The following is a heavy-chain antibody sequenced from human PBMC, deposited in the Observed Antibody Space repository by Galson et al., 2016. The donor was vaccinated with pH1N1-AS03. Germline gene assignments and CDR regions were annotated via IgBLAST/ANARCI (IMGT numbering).Heavy chain of an antibody. V-gene: IGHV3-21*01. Sequence: SLRLSCAASGFTFRTYGMNWVRQAPGKGLEWVSSISSSSSYIYYADSIQGRFTISRNNARNSLYLQMNSRRAEDTAVHYCARRSAAVSGTGCVDVWGQGTTVTVSS. J-gene: IGHJ6*02. CDR2: ISSSSSYI. CDR1: GFTFRTYG. CDR3: ARRSAAVSGTGCVDV. D-gene: IGHD6-19*01.